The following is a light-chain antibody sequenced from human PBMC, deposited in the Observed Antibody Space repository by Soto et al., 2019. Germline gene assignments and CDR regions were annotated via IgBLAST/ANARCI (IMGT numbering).Light chain of an antibody. CDR1: SNDVGGYNY. J-gene: IGLJ2*01. CDR2: EVS. V-gene: IGLV2-14*01. Sequence: QSALTQPPSASGSPGQSVTISCAGTSNDVGGYNYVSWYQQHPGKAPKLMIYEVSNRPSGVSNRFSGSKSGNTASLTISGLQAEDEADYYCSSYTSSSTLEGVFGGGTKLTVL. CDR3: SSYTSSSTLEGV.